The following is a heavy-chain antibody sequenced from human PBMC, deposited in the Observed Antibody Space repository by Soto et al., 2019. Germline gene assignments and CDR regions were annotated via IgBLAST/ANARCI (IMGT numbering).Heavy chain of an antibody. CDR2: INHSGST. J-gene: IGHJ5*02. CDR1: GGSFSGYY. D-gene: IGHD3-3*01. Sequence: PSETLSLTCAVYGGSFSGYYWSWIRQPPGKGLEWIGEINHSGSTNYNPSLKSRVTISVDTSKNQFSLKLSSVTAADTAVYYCARGQRTIFGSWYNWFDPWGQGTLVTVSS. CDR3: ARGQRTIFGSWYNWFDP. V-gene: IGHV4-34*01.